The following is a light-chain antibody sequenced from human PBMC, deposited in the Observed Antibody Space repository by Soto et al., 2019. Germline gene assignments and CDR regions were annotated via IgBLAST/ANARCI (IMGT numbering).Light chain of an antibody. CDR2: EAS. Sequence: EIVFTQSPATPSLCPGERATLSCRASQSVGTYLAWYQQKPGQAPRLLIYEASNRATGISARFSGSGSGTDFTLTISSLEPEDFAVYYCQHRSDWPGFGPGTRLEI. CDR3: QHRSDWPG. V-gene: IGKV3-11*01. CDR1: QSVGTY. J-gene: IGKJ5*01.